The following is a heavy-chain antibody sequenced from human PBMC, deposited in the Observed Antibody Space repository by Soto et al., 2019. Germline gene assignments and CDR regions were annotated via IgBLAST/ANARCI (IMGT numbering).Heavy chain of an antibody. CDR1: GFTFSSYA. CDR2: VSGIGDST. J-gene: IGHJ6*02. Sequence: PGGSLRLSCAASGFTFSSYAMSWVRQAPGKGLEWVSTVSGIGDSTYYADSVKGRFTISRDNSKNTLYLQMNSLRAEDTAVYYCARPPYSGYDFTYYYYGMDVWGQGTTVTVS. CDR3: ARPPYSGYDFTYYYYGMDV. V-gene: IGHV3-23*01. D-gene: IGHD5-12*01.